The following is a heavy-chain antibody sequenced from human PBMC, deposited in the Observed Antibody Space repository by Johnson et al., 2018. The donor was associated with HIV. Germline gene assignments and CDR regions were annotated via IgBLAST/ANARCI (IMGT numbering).Heavy chain of an antibody. J-gene: IGHJ3*02. CDR2: IYSGGST. CDR3: ASQIYDYGAFDI. Sequence: VQLVESGGGLIQPGGSLRLSCAASGFTVSSNYMSWVRQAPGKGLEWGSVIYSGGSTYYADSVKGRFTISRDYSKNRLYLQMNSLRAEDTAVYYCASQIYDYGAFDIWGLGTKVTVSS. D-gene: IGHD4/OR15-4a*01. V-gene: IGHV3-53*01. CDR1: GFTVSSNY.